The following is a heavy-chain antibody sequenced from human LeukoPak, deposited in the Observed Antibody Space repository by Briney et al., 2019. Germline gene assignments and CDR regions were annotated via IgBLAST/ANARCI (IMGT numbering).Heavy chain of an antibody. Sequence: GGSLRLSCAASGFTFSSYSMNWVRQAPGKGLEWVSSISSSSSCIYYADSVKGRFTISRDNAKNSLYLQMNSLRAEDTAVYYCARDQYSSGWFDPVDYWGQGTLVTVSS. J-gene: IGHJ4*02. CDR3: ARDQYSSGWFDPVDY. CDR2: ISSSSSCI. V-gene: IGHV3-21*01. D-gene: IGHD6-19*01. CDR1: GFTFSSYS.